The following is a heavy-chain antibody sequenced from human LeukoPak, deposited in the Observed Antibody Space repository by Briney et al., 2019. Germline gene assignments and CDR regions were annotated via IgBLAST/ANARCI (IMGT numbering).Heavy chain of an antibody. J-gene: IGHJ4*02. CDR2: ISGSGGST. CDR1: GFTFSSYA. V-gene: IGHV3-23*01. Sequence: PGGSLRLSCAASGFTFSSYAISWVRQAPGKGLEWVSAISGSGGSTYYADSVKGRFTLSRDNSKNTLYLQMNSLRAEDTAVYYRAKRGGDYDHSGDYWGQGTLVTVSS. CDR3: AKRGGDYDHSGDY. D-gene: IGHD4-17*01.